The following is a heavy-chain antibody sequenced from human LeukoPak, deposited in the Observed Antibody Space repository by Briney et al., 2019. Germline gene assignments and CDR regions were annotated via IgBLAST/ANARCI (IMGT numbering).Heavy chain of an antibody. Sequence: PSETLSLTCAVYGGSFSGYYWSWIRPPPGKGLEWIGEINHSGSTNYNPSLKSRVTISVDTSKNQFSLKLSSVTAADTAVYYCAREDCSSTSCYSQMYNWFDPWGQGTLVTVSS. J-gene: IGHJ5*02. CDR2: INHSGST. CDR3: AREDCSSTSCYSQMYNWFDP. D-gene: IGHD2-2*02. CDR1: GGSFSGYY. V-gene: IGHV4-34*01.